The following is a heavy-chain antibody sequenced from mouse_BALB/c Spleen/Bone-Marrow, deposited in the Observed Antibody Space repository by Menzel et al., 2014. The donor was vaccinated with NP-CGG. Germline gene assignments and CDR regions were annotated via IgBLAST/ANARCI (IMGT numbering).Heavy chain of an antibody. CDR2: IRNKANDYRT. CDR1: GFTFTDYY. Sequence: EVQRVESGGGLVQPGGSLRLSCATSGFTFTDYYMSWVRQPPGKALEWLGFIRNKANDYRTEYSASVKGRFTISRDNSQSIHYLQMNTLRAEDSATYYCTRDMYSYYAMDYWGQGTSVTGSS. V-gene: IGHV7-3*02. J-gene: IGHJ4*01. CDR3: TRDMYSYYAMDY.